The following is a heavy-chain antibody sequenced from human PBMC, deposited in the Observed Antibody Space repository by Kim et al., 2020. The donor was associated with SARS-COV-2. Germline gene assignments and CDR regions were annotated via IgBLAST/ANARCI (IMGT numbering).Heavy chain of an antibody. J-gene: IGHJ6*04. V-gene: IGHV3-30*04. CDR3: SRDGALSIFGVVAKSHYGMAF. CDR2: ISYDGSNK. CDR1: GFTFSSYA. D-gene: IGHD3-3*01. Sequence: GGSLRLSCAASGFTFSSYAMNWVRQAPGKGLEWVAVISYDGSNKYYVDSVKGRFTISIDNSKNTLYLQMNSLRAEDTAVYYCSRDGALSIFGVVAKSHYGMAFWGKGTTVTVSS.